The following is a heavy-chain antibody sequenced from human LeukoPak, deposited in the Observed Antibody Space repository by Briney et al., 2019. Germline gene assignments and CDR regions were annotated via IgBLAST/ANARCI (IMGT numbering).Heavy chain of an antibody. J-gene: IGHJ4*02. CDR1: GRTFSSYA. CDR3: ARDVGYGGNSGFGY. D-gene: IGHD4-23*01. V-gene: IGHV1-69*13. Sequence: SVKVSCKASGRTFSSYAISWVRQAPGQGPEWMGGIIPIFGTANYAQKFQGRVTITADESTSTAYMELSSLRSEDTAVYYCARDVGYGGNSGFGYWGQGTLVTVSS. CDR2: IIPIFGTA.